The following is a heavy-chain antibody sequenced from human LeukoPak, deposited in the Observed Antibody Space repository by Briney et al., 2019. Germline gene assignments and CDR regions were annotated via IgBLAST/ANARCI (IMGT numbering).Heavy chain of an antibody. J-gene: IGHJ4*02. D-gene: IGHD6-13*01. V-gene: IGHV6-1*01. CDR2: TYYRSKWYN. Sequence: SQTLSHTCAISGDSVSSNSAAWNWIRQSPSRGLEWLGRTYYRSKWYNDYAVSVKSRITINPDTSKNQFSLQLNSVTPEDTAVYYCAREMRPGWQQLGPYDYWGQGTLVTVSS. CDR1: GDSVSSNSAA. CDR3: AREMRPGWQQLGPYDY.